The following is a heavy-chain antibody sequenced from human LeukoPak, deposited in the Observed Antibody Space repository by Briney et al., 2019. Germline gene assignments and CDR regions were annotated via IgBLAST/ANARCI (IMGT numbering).Heavy chain of an antibody. Sequence: SETLSLTCSVSGGSISSHYWSWIRQPAGKGLEWIGRIYTSGSTNYNPSLKSRVTMSVDTSKNQFSLKLSSVTAADTAVYYCARAAYSSGYSLDYWGQGTLVTVSS. CDR2: IYTSGST. V-gene: IGHV4-4*07. D-gene: IGHD3-22*01. J-gene: IGHJ4*02. CDR3: ARAAYSSGYSLDY. CDR1: GGSISSHY.